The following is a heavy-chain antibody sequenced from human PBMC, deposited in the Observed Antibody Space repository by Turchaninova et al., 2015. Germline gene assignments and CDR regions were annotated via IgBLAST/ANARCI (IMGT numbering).Heavy chain of an antibody. CDR3: MRAFLNNGWQHYYFDY. V-gene: IGHV1-3*01. D-gene: IGHD6-19*01. J-gene: IGHJ4*02. CDR2: INAGNGNT. CDR1: GYTFTTYA. Sequence: QVQLVQSGAEVKKPGASVKVSCKASGYTFTTYARHWVHQAPGQRLEWMGWINAGNGNTKYSQKFQGRVTITRDTSATTGYMELSSLRPEDTAVYYCMRAFLNNGWQHYYFDYWGQGTLVTVSS.